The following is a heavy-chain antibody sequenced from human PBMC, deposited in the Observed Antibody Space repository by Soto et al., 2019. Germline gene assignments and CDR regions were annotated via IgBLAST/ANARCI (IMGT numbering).Heavy chain of an antibody. CDR1: GGSISSFY. Sequence: PSETLSLTCTVSGGSISSFYWSWIRQSPGKGLEWIGSIYDTGRTNYNPSLESRVTISVDRSKNQFSLKLTSVTAADRAVYYCARYRGGTFHLWAQGTLVTVSS. CDR2: IYDTGRT. D-gene: IGHD1-26*01. J-gene: IGHJ1*01. V-gene: IGHV4-59*01. CDR3: ARYRGGTFHL.